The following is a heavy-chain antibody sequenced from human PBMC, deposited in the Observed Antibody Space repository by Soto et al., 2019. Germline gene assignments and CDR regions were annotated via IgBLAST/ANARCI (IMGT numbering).Heavy chain of an antibody. Sequence: QVQLVESGGGVVQPGRSLRLSCAASGFTFSSYGMHWVRQAPGKGLEWVAVIWYDGSNKYYADSVKGRFTISRDNSKNTLYRQMNSLRAEDTAVYYCARDEARGDGLDYWGQGTLVTVSS. CDR3: ARDEARGDGLDY. D-gene: IGHD3-10*01. J-gene: IGHJ4*02. CDR2: IWYDGSNK. V-gene: IGHV3-33*01. CDR1: GFTFSSYG.